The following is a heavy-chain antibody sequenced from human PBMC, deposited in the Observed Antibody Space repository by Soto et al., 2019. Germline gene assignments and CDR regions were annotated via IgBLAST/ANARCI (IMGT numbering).Heavy chain of an antibody. D-gene: IGHD2-15*01. Sequence: QVQLQESGPGLVKPSQTLSLTCTVSGGSISSGNYYWSWIRQPPGKGLEWIGFISYSGSTYYSTSLKSRVTISVDTSKRQFSLNLSFVTAADTAVYYCATMGTPATGLYFFDYLGQGSLVTVSS. J-gene: IGHJ4*02. CDR3: ATMGTPATGLYFFDY. V-gene: IGHV4-30-4*01. CDR1: GGSISSGNYY. CDR2: ISYSGST.